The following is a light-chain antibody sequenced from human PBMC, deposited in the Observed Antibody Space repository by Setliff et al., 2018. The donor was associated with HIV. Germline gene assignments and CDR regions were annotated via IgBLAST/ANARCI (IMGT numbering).Light chain of an antibody. CDR1: SGAVGRYNL. CDR2: QAS. J-gene: IGLJ1*01. CDR3: CSNTGSNTYV. Sequence: QSGLTQPASVSGSPGQSITISCTGTSGAVGRYNLVSWYQQQPGKPPKLMIYQASKRPSGVSNRFSGSKSGNTASLTISGLQAEDEADYYCCSNTGSNTYVFGTGTKVTVL. V-gene: IGLV2-23*01.